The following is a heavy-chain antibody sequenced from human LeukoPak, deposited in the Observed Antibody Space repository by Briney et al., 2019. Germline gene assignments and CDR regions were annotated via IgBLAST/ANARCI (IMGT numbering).Heavy chain of an antibody. CDR3: AIDQGGYYSSSWVFDY. Sequence: ASVKVSCKVSGYTLTELSMHWVRQATGKGLEWMGGFDPEDGETIYAQKYQGRVTMTEDTSTDTADMELSSLRSEDTAVYYCAIDQGGYYSSSWVFDYWGQGTLVTVSS. J-gene: IGHJ4*02. CDR2: FDPEDGET. D-gene: IGHD6-13*01. V-gene: IGHV1-24*01. CDR1: GYTLTELS.